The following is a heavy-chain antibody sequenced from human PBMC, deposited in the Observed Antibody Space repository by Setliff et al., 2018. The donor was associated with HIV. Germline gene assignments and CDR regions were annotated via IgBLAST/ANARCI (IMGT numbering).Heavy chain of an antibody. J-gene: IGHJ4*02. Sequence: SETLSLTCTVSGSSISSNYYWAWIRQAPGKGLEWIGCIDASANTYYIPSFKSRATISIDTSKNQLSLKLRSVTAADTAVYFCASRHYYDSSGYYSNWGQGTLVTVSS. CDR3: ASRHYYDSSGYYSN. CDR2: IDASANT. CDR1: GSSISSNYY. V-gene: IGHV4-38-2*02. D-gene: IGHD3-22*01.